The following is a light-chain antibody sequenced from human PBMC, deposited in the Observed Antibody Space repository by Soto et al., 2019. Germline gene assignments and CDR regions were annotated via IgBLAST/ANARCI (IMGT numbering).Light chain of an antibody. V-gene: IGKV3-20*01. J-gene: IGKJ4*01. CDR1: QSVSNSY. CDR3: QQYSSSPLT. CDR2: GVS. Sequence: DIVLAQSPGTLSLSPGERATLSCRAGQSVSNSYLAWYQQKPGQAPRLLIYGVSSRATGIPDRFSGSGSGTDFTLTITRLEPEDFAVYYCQQYSSSPLTFGGGTKVDIK.